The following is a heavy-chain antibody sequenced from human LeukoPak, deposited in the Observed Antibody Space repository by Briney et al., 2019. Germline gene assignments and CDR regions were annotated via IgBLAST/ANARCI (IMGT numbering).Heavy chain of an antibody. CDR2: FDPEDGET. D-gene: IGHD3-3*01. Sequence: ASVKVSCTVSGYTLTELSMHWVRQAPGKGLEWMGGFDPEDGETIYAQKFQGRVTMTEDTSTDTAYMELSSLRSEDTAVYYCATQYDFWSPNSLYYFDYWGQGTLVTVSS. CDR3: ATQYDFWSPNSLYYFDY. CDR1: GYTLTELS. J-gene: IGHJ4*02. V-gene: IGHV1-24*01.